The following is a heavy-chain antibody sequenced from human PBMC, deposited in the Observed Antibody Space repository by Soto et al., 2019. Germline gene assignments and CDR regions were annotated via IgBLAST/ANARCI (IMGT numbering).Heavy chain of an antibody. Sequence: ASVKVSCKASGYTFTGYYMHWVRQAPGQGLEWMGWINPNSGGTNYAQKFQGRVTMTRDTSISTAYMELSRLRSDDTAVYYCARDGSRATLLRYFDWSLDYWGQGTLVIVSS. V-gene: IGHV1-2*02. J-gene: IGHJ4*02. CDR3: ARDGSRATLLRYFDWSLDY. CDR2: INPNSGGT. CDR1: GYTFTGYY. D-gene: IGHD3-9*01.